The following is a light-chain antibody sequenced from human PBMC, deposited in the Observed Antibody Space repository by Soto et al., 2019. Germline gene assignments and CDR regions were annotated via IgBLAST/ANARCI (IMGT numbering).Light chain of an antibody. Sequence: QSVLTQPPSVSGAPGQRVTISCTGSSSNIGAGYDVPWYQQLPGTAPKLLIYGNSNRPSGVPDRFSGSKSGTSASLAITGLRAEDEADYYCPSYDSSLSGWVFGGGTKLTVL. CDR1: SSNIGAGYD. CDR3: PSYDSSLSGWV. CDR2: GNS. J-gene: IGLJ3*02. V-gene: IGLV1-40*01.